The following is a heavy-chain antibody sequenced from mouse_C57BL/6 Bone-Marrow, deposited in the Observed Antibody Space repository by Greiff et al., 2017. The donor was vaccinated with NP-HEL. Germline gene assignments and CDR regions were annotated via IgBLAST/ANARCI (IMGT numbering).Heavy chain of an antibody. D-gene: IGHD1-1*01. J-gene: IGHJ1*03. CDR1: GFNIKDSY. V-gene: IGHV14-2*01. CDR3: HLLPPSYWYLDV. CDR2: IDPEDGET. Sequence: VQLQQSGAELVKPGASVKLSCTASGFNIKDSYMHWVKQRPEQGLEWIGRIDPEDGETKYAPKFQGKATITADTSSNTAYLQLSSLTSEDTAVYYCHLLPPSYWYLDVWGTGTTVTVSS.